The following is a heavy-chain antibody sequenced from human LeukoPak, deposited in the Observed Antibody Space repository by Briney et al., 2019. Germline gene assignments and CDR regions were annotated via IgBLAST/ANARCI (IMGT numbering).Heavy chain of an antibody. D-gene: IGHD5-18*01. V-gene: IGHV3-21*01. CDR1: ALTFSSYS. Sequence: GGSLRLACAASALTFSSYSMDWVRQAPGKGLEWVSCIRSSSYIYYADSLKGRFTISRDNAKNSLYLQMNSLRAEDTAVYYCARDLGSGTAMEIDYWGQGTLVTVSS. J-gene: IGHJ4*02. CDR3: ARDLGSGTAMEIDY. CDR2: IRSSSYI.